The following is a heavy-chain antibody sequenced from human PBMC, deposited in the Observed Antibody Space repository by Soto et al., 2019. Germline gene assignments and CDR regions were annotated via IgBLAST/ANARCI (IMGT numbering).Heavy chain of an antibody. J-gene: IGHJ6*02. Sequence: PGGSLRLSCAASGFTFSGSAMHWVRQASGKGLEWVGRIRSKANSYATAYAASVKGRFTISRDDSKNTAYLQMNSLKTEDTAVYYCTRRLFGVVPPKGYYYYYGMDVWGQGTTVTVSS. CDR2: IRSKANSYAT. V-gene: IGHV3-73*01. CDR3: TRRLFGVVPPKGYYYYYGMDV. D-gene: IGHD3-3*01. CDR1: GFTFSGSA.